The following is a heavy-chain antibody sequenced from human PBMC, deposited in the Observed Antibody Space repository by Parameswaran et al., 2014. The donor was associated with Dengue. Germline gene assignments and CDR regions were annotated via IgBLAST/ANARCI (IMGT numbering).Heavy chain of an antibody. J-gene: IGHJ6*04. D-gene: IGHD2-8*01. Sequence: SWVRQAPGQGLEWMGGIIPIFGTANYAQKFQGRVTITADESTSTAYMELSSLRSEDTAVYYCARGYLQYCTNGVCYSHLLPYYYGMDVWAKDHGHRLL. V-gene: IGHV1-69*01. CDR3: ARGYLQYCTNGVCYSHLLPYYYGMDV. CDR2: IIPIFGTA.